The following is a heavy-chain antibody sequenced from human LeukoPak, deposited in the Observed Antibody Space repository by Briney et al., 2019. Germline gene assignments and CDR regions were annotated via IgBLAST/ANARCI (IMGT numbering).Heavy chain of an antibody. V-gene: IGHV4-39*07. CDR1: GGSISSRSYY. Sequence: KPSETLSLTCTVSGGSISSRSYYWGWIRQPPGKGLEWIGIIYYSGSTYSNPSLKSRVTISVDTSKNQFSLKLSSVTAADTAVYYCARLGAYDSSGYSAFDPWGQGTLVTVSS. D-gene: IGHD3-22*01. CDR2: IYYSGST. CDR3: ARLGAYDSSGYSAFDP. J-gene: IGHJ5*02.